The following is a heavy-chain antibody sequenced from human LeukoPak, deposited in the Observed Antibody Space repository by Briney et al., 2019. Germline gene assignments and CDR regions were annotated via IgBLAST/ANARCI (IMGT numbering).Heavy chain of an antibody. CDR3: ARETSQKGAHYMDV. J-gene: IGHJ6*03. CDR2: IYYRGYT. Sequence: SETLSLTCTVSGGSISSYYWSWIRQPPGKGLEYIGYIYYRGYTNYNPSLKSRVTISVDTSKNQFSLKLSSVTAADTAVYYCARETSQKGAHYMDVWGKGTTVTISS. D-gene: IGHD3-16*01. CDR1: GGSISSYY. V-gene: IGHV4-59*01.